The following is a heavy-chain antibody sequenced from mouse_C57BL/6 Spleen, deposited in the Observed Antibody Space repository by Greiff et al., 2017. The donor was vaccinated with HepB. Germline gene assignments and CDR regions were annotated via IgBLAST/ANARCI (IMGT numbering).Heavy chain of an antibody. J-gene: IGHJ3*01. CDR3: TSLYYYGSRAY. CDR1: GFNIKDDY. CDR2: IDPENGDT. Sequence: VHVKQSGAELVRPGASVKLSCTASGFNIKDDYMHWVKQRPEQGLEWIGWIDPENGDTEYASKFQGKATITADTSSNTAYLQLSSLTSEDTAVYYCTSLYYYGSRAYWGQGTLVTVSA. V-gene: IGHV14-4*01. D-gene: IGHD1-1*01.